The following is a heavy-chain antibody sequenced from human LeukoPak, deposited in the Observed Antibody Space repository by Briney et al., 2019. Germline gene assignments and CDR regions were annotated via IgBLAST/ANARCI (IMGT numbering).Heavy chain of an antibody. J-gene: IGHJ4*02. D-gene: IGHD3-9*01. V-gene: IGHV3-7*01. CDR2: IDQDGREK. CDR1: GFTFTIYW. Sequence: GGSLRLSCAASGFTFTIYWMSWVRQAPGEGLEWVANIDQDGREKSFVDSVKGRFSISRDNAKNTLHLQMNSLRVEDTAVYYCARGRYLDWLPYFFDSWGQGTLVTVSS. CDR3: ARGRYLDWLPYFFDS.